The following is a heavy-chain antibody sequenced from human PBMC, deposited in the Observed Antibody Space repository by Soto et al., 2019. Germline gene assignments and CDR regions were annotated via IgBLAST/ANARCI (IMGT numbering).Heavy chain of an antibody. Sequence: EVQLVESGGGLIKPGESLRLSCVASGFTFSDAWMKWVRHAPGKGLEWVGRIKSKANGGTTDYAAPLKGRVTIFRDDSQNTVYLQMDSLKTEDTAVYYCAFYRDRSGIRHFDYWCQGTLVTVSS. J-gene: IGHJ4*02. V-gene: IGHV3-15*07. D-gene: IGHD3-22*01. CDR3: AFYRDRSGIRHFDY. CDR1: GFTFSDAW. CDR2: IKSKANGGTT.